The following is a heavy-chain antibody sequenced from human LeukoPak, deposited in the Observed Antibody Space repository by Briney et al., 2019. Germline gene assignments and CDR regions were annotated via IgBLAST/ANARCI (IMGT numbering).Heavy chain of an antibody. CDR1: GFTFSGRW. D-gene: IGHD5-18*01. J-gene: IGHJ4*02. V-gene: IGHV3-74*01. CDR2: INGNATST. Sequence: PGGSLRLSCAASGFTFSGRWMYWVRQAPGKGLVLVSRINGNATSTTYGDSVKGRFTISRDNAKNTLYLHMNSLRGEDTAVYYCASGYTYGYYYLNFWGQGTLVTVSS. CDR3: ASGYTYGYYYLNF.